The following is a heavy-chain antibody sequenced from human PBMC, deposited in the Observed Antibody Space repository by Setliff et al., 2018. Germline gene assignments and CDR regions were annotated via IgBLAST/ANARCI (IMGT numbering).Heavy chain of an antibody. V-gene: IGHV3-23*01. D-gene: IGHD3-10*01. CDR2: APISGAT. CDR3: TRGARDFDT. Sequence: SCAASGFTFSTYTMGWIRQAPGKGLEWVSTAPISGATFYTDSVKGRFTISRDSSKNTVYLQLNSLRREDTAIYFCTRGARDFDTCGRGTLVTVSS. J-gene: IGHJ4*02. CDR1: GFTFSTYT.